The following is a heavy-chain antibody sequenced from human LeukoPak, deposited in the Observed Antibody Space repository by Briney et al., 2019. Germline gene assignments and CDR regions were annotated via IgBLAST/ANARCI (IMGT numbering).Heavy chain of an antibody. CDR3: ARDEQLGRY. CDR2: INPSSGGT. V-gene: IGHV1-2*02. J-gene: IGHJ4*02. D-gene: IGHD6-6*01. Sequence: ASVKVSCKASGYMFTGYYMHWVRQAPGQGLEWMGWINPSSGGTNYAQKFQGRVTMTRDTSISTAYMELSRLRSDDTAVYYCARDEQLGRYWGQGTLVTVSS. CDR1: GYMFTGYY.